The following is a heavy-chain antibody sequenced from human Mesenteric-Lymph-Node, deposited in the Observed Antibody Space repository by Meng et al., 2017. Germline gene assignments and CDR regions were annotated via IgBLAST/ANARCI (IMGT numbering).Heavy chain of an antibody. D-gene: IGHD6-19*01. J-gene: IGHJ4*02. V-gene: IGHV3-74*01. CDR1: GFTISRHW. CDR3: TGLSGPFDY. CDR2: INSDGRTT. Sequence: EVQLVESGGGLVQPGGSLSLSCAASGFTISRHWMHWVRQAPGKGLVWVSRINSDGRTTNYADSVKGRFTISRDNAKNTLYLQMNSLRAEDTAVYFCTGLSGPFDYWGQGTLVTVSS.